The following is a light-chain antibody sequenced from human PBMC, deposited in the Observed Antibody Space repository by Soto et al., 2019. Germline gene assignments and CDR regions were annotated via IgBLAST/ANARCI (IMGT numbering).Light chain of an antibody. Sequence: EIVMTQSPATLSLSPGERATLSCRASQSVSNNLAWYHQKPGQAPRLLIYGASTRATGIPARFSGSGSGTEFTLTISSLQSEDFAVYYCQQYNNWWTSGQVTKVEIK. J-gene: IGKJ1*01. CDR2: GAS. V-gene: IGKV3-15*01. CDR1: QSVSNN. CDR3: QQYNNWWT.